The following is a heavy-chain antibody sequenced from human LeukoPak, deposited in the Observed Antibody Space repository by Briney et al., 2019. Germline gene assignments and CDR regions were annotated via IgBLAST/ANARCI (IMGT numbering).Heavy chain of an antibody. CDR2: ISGSGGST. CDR1: GFTFSTYA. D-gene: IGHD1-26*01. V-gene: IGHV3-23*01. CDR3: AKTLPGATSSFDY. Sequence: GGSLRLSCAASGFTFSTYAMSWVRQAPGKGLEWVSGISGSGGSTYYADSVKGRFTISRDNSKNTLYLQMNSLRAEDTAVYYCAKTLPGATSSFDYWGQGTLVTVSS. J-gene: IGHJ4*02.